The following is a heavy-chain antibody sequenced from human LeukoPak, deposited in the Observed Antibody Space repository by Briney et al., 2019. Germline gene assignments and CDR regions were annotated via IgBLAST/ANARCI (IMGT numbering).Heavy chain of an antibody. CDR3: ARSPLGTGSPADY. V-gene: IGHV3-21*01. Sequence: GGSLRLSCGDSESSFSSYSMNWVRQAPGKDLEWVSSISSSSKYIYYADSVKGRFTISRDNAKNSLYLQMNGLRADDTAVYYCARSPLGTGSPADYWGQGTLVTVSS. CDR1: ESSFSSYS. CDR2: ISSSSKYI. J-gene: IGHJ4*02. D-gene: IGHD1-1*01.